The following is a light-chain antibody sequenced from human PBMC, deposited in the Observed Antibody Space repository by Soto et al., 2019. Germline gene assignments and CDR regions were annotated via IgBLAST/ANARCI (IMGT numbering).Light chain of an antibody. J-gene: IGKJ1*01. V-gene: IGKV1-39*01. CDR3: QQTYGSWTWT. CDR1: QSIGNY. Sequence: DIQMTQSPSSLSASVGDRVTITCRASQSIGNYLNWYQHKPGKAPKLLIYAASSLQSGVPSRFSGSGSGTDFTLTINSLQPEDFSTYYCQQTYGSWTWTFGQGTKVEIK. CDR2: AAS.